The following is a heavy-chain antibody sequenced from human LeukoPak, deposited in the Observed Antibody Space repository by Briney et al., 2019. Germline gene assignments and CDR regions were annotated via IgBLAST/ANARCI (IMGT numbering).Heavy chain of an antibody. CDR1: GGSFSGYY. CDR2: INHSGST. V-gene: IGHV4-34*01. D-gene: IGHD5-12*01. CDR3: ARGWRVANWFDP. Sequence: SETLSLTCAVYGGSFSGYYWSWIRQPPGKGLEWIGEINHSGSTNYNPSLKSRVTISVDTSKNQFSLKLSSVTAADTAVYYCARGWRVANWFDPWGQGTLVTVSS. J-gene: IGHJ5*02.